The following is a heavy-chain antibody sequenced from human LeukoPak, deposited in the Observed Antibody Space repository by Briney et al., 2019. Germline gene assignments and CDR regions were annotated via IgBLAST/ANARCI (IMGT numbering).Heavy chain of an antibody. J-gene: IGHJ4*02. CDR2: IDYSGST. V-gene: IGHV4-59*01. Sequence: SETLSLTCTVSGGSIGTYYWTWIRQPPGKGLEWIGYIDYSGSTNYNPSLKSRVSISLDTSKSQFSLKLTSLTAADTAVYYCARSQQWLVLDYWGQGTLVTVSS. CDR3: ARSQQWLVLDY. D-gene: IGHD6-19*01. CDR1: GGSIGTYY.